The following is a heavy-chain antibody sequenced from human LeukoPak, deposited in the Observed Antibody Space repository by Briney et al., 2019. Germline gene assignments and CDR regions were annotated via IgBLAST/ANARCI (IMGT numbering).Heavy chain of an antibody. D-gene: IGHD3-3*01. CDR3: ARDLSPLWSGYYHPFDY. CDR1: GFTFSSYS. V-gene: IGHV3-21*01. CDR2: ISSSSSYI. Sequence: KTGGSLRLSCAASGFTFSSYSMNWVRQAPGKGLEWVSSISSSSSYIYYADSVKGRFTISRDNAKNSLYLQMNSLRAEDTAVYYCARDLSPLWSGYYHPFDYWGQGTLVTVSS. J-gene: IGHJ4*02.